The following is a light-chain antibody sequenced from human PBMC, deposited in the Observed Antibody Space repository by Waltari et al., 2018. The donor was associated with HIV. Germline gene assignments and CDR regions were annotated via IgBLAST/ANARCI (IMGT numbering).Light chain of an antibody. V-gene: IGLV2-23*02. Sequence: QSALTQPASVSGSPGRSITISCTGTSSDVGAYNLVSWYQQHPNKAPKLIIYDVSKRPSGVSLRFSGSKSGNTASRRIVGLQPEYEADYYCCSYGGVPILYVFAGGTTVTV. J-gene: IGLJ1*01. CDR3: CSYGGVPILYV. CDR1: SSDVGAYNL. CDR2: DVS.